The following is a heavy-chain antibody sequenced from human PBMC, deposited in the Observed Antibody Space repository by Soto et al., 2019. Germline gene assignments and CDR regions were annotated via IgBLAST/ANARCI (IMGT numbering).Heavy chain of an antibody. D-gene: IGHD6-13*01. J-gene: IGHJ5*02. CDR2: ISFFPGCI. CDR3: ARQSSSWSSLDP. CDR1: GFTFQGYS. Sequence: EVLLVDSGGGLVNPGGSLRLYCAASGFTFQGYSLIWVRQAPGKGLEWVSWISFFPGCIHYADSVKGRFTITRDNAKKSLDLQMNSLRAEDTAVYYCARQSSSWSSLDPWGQGALVTVSS. V-gene: IGHV3-21*01.